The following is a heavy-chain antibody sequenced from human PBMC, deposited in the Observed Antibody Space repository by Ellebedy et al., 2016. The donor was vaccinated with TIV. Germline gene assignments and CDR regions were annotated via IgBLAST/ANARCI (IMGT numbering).Heavy chain of an antibody. CDR2: ISGVGGTT. CDR3: AKSGSHLYFFDY. V-gene: IGHV3-23*01. D-gene: IGHD1-26*01. Sequence: GESLKISCAASGFAFSGYAMTWVRQAPGKGLEWVSTISGVGGTTYYADSVKGRFTISRDNSNNTLFLQMHSLRADDTAVYYCAKSGSHLYFFDYWGQGTLVAFSS. J-gene: IGHJ4*02. CDR1: GFAFSGYA.